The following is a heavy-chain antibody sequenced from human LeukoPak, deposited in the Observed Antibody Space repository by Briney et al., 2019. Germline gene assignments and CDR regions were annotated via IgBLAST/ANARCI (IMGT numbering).Heavy chain of an antibody. CDR1: GFPFSDYW. CDR3: SRSLDY. J-gene: IGHJ4*02. Sequence: GGSLRLSCAASGFPFSDYWMDWVRQAPGKGMEWVANINQDGSEQYYADSVKGRFTISRDNAKNSLYLQMSTLRAEDTAVYYCSRSLDYWGQGALDTVSS. V-gene: IGHV3-7*01. CDR2: INQDGSEQ.